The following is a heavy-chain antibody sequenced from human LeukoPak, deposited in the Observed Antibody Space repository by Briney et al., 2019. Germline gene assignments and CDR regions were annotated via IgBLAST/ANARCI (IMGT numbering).Heavy chain of an antibody. D-gene: IGHD6-19*01. CDR3: VRDNLENQWLERSY. V-gene: IGHV3-48*01. J-gene: IGHJ4*02. CDR1: GFTFSSYG. Sequence: GGSLRLSCAASGFTFSSYGMHWVRQAPGKGLEWVSQISASETSIKYADSVRGRFTISRDNVKNSVYLQMNSLRAEDTAIYYCVRDNLENQWLERSYWGQGTLVTVSS. CDR2: ISASETSI.